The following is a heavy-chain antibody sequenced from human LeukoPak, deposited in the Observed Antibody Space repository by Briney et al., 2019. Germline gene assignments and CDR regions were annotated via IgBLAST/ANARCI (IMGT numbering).Heavy chain of an antibody. CDR3: ARGADGVSSNSRGWFDP. Sequence: PGGSLRLSCAASGFTFSSYNMNWVRQAPGKGLEWVSSISSSSSYIYYADSVKGRFTISRDNARNSLYLQMNTLRAEDTAVYSCARGADGVSSNSRGWFDPWGQGTLVTVSS. CDR1: GFTFSSYN. CDR2: ISSSSSYI. V-gene: IGHV3-21*01. D-gene: IGHD2-15*01. J-gene: IGHJ5*02.